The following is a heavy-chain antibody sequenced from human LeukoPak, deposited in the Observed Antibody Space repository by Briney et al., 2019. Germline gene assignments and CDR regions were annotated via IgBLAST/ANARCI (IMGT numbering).Heavy chain of an antibody. Sequence: GASVKVSCKASGYTFTSYHMHWVRQAPGQGLEWMGWINTNTGNPTYAQGFTGRFVFSLDTSVSTAYLQISSLKAEDTAVYYCARYAVVTAIHFYGMDVWGQGTTVTVSS. CDR2: INTNTGNP. CDR3: ARYAVVTAIHFYGMDV. V-gene: IGHV7-4-1*02. J-gene: IGHJ6*02. D-gene: IGHD2-21*02. CDR1: GYTFTSYH.